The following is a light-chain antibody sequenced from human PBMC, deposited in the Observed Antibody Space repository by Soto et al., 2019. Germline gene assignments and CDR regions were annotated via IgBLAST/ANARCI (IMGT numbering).Light chain of an antibody. Sequence: DVVLTQTPLSSPVTLGQPASISCRSSQSLVYSDGNTYLSWLQQRPGRPPRLLIYQISNRFSGVPDRFSGSGAGTDFTLKISRVEAEDVGVYYCMQFAHFPRTFGQGTKVEI. CDR3: MQFAHFPRT. V-gene: IGKV2-24*01. CDR1: QSLVYSDGNTY. CDR2: QIS. J-gene: IGKJ1*01.